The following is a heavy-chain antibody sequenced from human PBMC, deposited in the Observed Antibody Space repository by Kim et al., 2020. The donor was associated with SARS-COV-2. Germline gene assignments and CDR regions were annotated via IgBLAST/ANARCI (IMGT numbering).Heavy chain of an antibody. CDR1: GFTFSNYE. J-gene: IGHJ4*02. V-gene: IGHV3-48*03. CDR3: ASFLTKFDWLFQTYTAFDF. Sequence: GGSLRLSCAASGFTFSNYEMNWVRQAPGKGLEWVSYISSSGSTIYYADSVKGRFTISRDNSKNSLYLQMNSLRAEDTAVYYCASFLTKFDWLFQTYTAFDFWGQGTLVTVSS. CDR2: ISSSGSTI. D-gene: IGHD3-9*01.